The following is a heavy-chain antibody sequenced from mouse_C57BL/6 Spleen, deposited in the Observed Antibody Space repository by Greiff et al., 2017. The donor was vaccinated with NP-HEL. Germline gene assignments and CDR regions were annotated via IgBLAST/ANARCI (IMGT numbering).Heavy chain of an antibody. CDR3: ARTGTNGDY. D-gene: IGHD4-1*01. Sequence: VQLKESGGGLVKPGGSLKLSCAASGFTFSDYGMHWVRQAPEKGLEWVAYISSGSSTIYYADKVKGRFTISRDNAKNTLFLQITSLRSEDTAMYYCARTGTNGDYWGQGTTLTVSS. V-gene: IGHV5-17*01. CDR2: ISSGSSTI. J-gene: IGHJ2*01. CDR1: GFTFSDYG.